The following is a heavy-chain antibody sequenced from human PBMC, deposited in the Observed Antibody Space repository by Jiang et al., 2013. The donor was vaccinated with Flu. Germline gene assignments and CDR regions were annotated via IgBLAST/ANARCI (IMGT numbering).Heavy chain of an antibody. CDR2: ISPDGSSR. V-gene: IGHV3-74*01. Sequence: VQLVESGGGLVQPGGSLRLSCAASGFTLSSYWMHWVRQVPGKGLVWVSRISPDGSSRNYAASVKGRFTISRDNTNSTLDLQMNSLRVEDAAVYYCARDNGDSLFDSWGQGTLVTVSS. CDR1: GFTLSSYW. D-gene: IGHD5-18*01. CDR3: ARDNGDSLFDS. J-gene: IGHJ4*02.